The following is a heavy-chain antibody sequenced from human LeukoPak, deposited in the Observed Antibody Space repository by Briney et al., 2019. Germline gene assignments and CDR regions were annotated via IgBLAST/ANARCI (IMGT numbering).Heavy chain of an antibody. Sequence: SETLSLTCTVSGGSIRNYYRSWIRQPPGKGLEWIGYIYYSGSTNSNPSLKSRVTISVDTSKNQFSLKLSSVTAADTAVYYCATSSDSGSYYYFDYWGQGALVTVSS. CDR1: GGSIRNYY. J-gene: IGHJ4*02. CDR3: ATSSDSGSYYYFDY. V-gene: IGHV4-59*08. D-gene: IGHD1-26*01. CDR2: IYYSGST.